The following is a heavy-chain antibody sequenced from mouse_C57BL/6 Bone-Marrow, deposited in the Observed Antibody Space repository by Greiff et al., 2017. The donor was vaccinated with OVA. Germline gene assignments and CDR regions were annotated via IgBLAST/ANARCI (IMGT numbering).Heavy chain of an antibody. Sequence: VQLQQSGPELVKPGASVKISCKASGYAFSSSWMNWVKQRPGKGLEWIGRIYPGDGDTNYNGKFKGKATLTADKSSSTAYMQLSSLTSEDSAVYVCARATITTGFAYWGQGTLVTVSA. CDR2: IYPGDGDT. CDR1: GYAFSSSW. CDR3: ARATITTGFAY. V-gene: IGHV1-82*01. D-gene: IGHD1-2*01. J-gene: IGHJ3*01.